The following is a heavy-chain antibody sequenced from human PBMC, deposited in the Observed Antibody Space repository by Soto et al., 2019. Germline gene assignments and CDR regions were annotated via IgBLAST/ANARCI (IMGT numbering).Heavy chain of an antibody. V-gene: IGHV4-4*02. CDR2: IYHSGDT. CDR1: GGAISSSHR. Sequence: QVQLQESGPGLVKPSGTLSLTCVVSGGAISSSHRWSWVRQPPGKGLEWIGEIYHSGDTTYNPSFKSRVTISVAKSKNQFSLNLYSVTAADTAVYYCARGITVTSFDYWGQGILVTVSS. J-gene: IGHJ4*02. CDR3: ARGITVTSFDY. D-gene: IGHD4-17*01.